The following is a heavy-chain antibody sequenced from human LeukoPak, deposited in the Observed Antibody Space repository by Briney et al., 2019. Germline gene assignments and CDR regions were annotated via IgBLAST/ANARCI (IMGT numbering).Heavy chain of an antibody. D-gene: IGHD4-17*01. Sequence: SETLSLTCTVSGGSISSYYWSWIRQPPGKGLEWIGYIYYSGSTNYNPSLKSRVTISVDTSKNQFSLKLSSVTAADTAVYYCASDLPDYGDYTGNWYFDLWGRGTLVTVSS. CDR3: ASDLPDYGDYTGNWYFDL. V-gene: IGHV4-59*01. CDR1: GGSISSYY. J-gene: IGHJ2*01. CDR2: IYYSGST.